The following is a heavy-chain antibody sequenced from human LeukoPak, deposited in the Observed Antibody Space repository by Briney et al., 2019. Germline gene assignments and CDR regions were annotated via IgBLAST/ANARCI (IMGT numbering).Heavy chain of an antibody. CDR2: IWYDGSNK. CDR1: GVTFNGSG. J-gene: IGHJ4*02. V-gene: IGHV3-33*01. CDR3: ARDRQWMVFDY. Sequence: GGSLRLSCEASGVTFNGSGMHWVRQAPGKGLEWVAVIWYDGSNKYYADSVKGRFTISRDNSKNTLYLQMNSLGAEDTAVYYCARDRQWMVFDYWGQGTLVTVSS. D-gene: IGHD6-19*01.